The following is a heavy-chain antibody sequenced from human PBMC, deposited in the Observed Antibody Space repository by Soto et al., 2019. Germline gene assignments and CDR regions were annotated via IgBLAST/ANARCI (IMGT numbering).Heavy chain of an antibody. D-gene: IGHD6-6*01. Sequence: QVQLVQSGAEVKKPGASVKVSCKASGYTFTSYDINWVRQATGQGLEWVGWMNPNSGNTGYAQKFQRRVTMTSDVSISTAYIELSSLRSEDTGEYYCARGWQLADHFYYYYGMDVRGQGSTVTVSS. CDR3: ARGWQLADHFYYYYGMDV. V-gene: IGHV1-8*01. J-gene: IGHJ6*01. CDR1: GYTFTSYD. CDR2: MNPNSGNT.